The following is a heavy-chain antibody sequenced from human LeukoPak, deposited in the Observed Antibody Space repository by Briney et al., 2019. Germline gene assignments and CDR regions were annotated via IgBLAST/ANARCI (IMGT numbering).Heavy chain of an antibody. CDR2: INPNSGGT. V-gene: IGHV1-2*06. D-gene: IGHD1-26*01. J-gene: IGHJ4*02. Sequence: ASVKVSCKASGYTFTGYYMHWVRQAPGQGLEWMGRINPNSGGTNYAQKFQGRVTMTRDTSISTAYMGLSRLRSDDTAVYYCARRYSGSPFDYWGQGTLVTVSS. CDR3: ARRYSGSPFDY. CDR1: GYTFTGYY.